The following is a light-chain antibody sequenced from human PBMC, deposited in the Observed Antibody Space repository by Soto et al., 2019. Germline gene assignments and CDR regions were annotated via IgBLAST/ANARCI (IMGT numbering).Light chain of an antibody. V-gene: IGKV1-39*01. CDR2: AAS. CDR1: QSISSY. Sequence: DIQMTQSPSSLSASVGDRVTITCRASQSISSYLNWYQQKPGKAPKLLIYAASSLQSGVPSRFSGSGSGTDFTLTISSLQPEDFATYYCQQSYSTFPTFGGGTKVDI. J-gene: IGKJ4*01. CDR3: QQSYSTFPT.